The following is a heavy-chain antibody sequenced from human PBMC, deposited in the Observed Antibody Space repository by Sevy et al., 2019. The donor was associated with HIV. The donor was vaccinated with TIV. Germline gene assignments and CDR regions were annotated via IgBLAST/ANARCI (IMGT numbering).Heavy chain of an antibody. Sequence: KQSQTLSLTCAISGDSVSTYSAAWNWIRQSPSRGLEWLGRTYYKSKWYNDYALSVKSRISINPDTPKNQISLQLNSVTPEDTAVYYCARESRWFFFHFDYWAQGTLVTVSS. J-gene: IGHJ4*02. V-gene: IGHV6-1*01. CDR3: ARESRWFFFHFDY. CDR2: TYYKSKWYN. CDR1: GDSVSTYSAA. D-gene: IGHD3-10*01.